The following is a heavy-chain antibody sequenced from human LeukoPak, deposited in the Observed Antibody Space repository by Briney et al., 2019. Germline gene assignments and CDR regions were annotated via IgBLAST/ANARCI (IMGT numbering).Heavy chain of an antibody. D-gene: IGHD3-10*01. CDR3: ARAQTTGFGESLHY. Sequence: ASVKVSCKASGYTFTSYGISWVRQAPGQGLEWMGWIGAYNGNTNYAQKLQGRVTMTTDTSTSTAYMEVRSLRSDDTAVYYCARAQTTGFGESLHYWGQGTLVTVSS. V-gene: IGHV1-18*01. CDR1: GYTFTSYG. CDR2: IGAYNGNT. J-gene: IGHJ4*02.